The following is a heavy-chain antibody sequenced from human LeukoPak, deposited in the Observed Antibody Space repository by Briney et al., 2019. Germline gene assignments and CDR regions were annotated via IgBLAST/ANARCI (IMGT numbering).Heavy chain of an antibody. D-gene: IGHD6-13*01. J-gene: IGHJ4*02. CDR3: ARQMSYSSSQPLTYFDY. V-gene: IGHV4-34*01. CDR1: GFTFSSYW. CDR2: ITHSGRT. Sequence: GSLRLSCAASGFTFSSYWMSWVRQTPGKGLEWIGEITHSGRTSYRPSLKSRVSISVDTSKNQFSLKVNSVTAADTAVYYCARQMSYSSSQPLTYFDYWGQGTLVTVSS.